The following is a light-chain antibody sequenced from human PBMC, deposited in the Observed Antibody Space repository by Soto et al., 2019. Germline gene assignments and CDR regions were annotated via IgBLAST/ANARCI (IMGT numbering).Light chain of an antibody. V-gene: IGKV3D-15*01. CDR3: QQYDIWPLT. J-gene: IGKJ4*01. CDR1: QSVSSN. CDR2: GAS. Sequence: EIVMTQSPATLSVSPGERVTLSCRASQSVSSNLAWYQQKPGQAPRLLIYGASTRATGIPARFSGSGFGTEFTLTIDTLQSEDFAVYYCQQYDIWPLTFGGGTKVDIK.